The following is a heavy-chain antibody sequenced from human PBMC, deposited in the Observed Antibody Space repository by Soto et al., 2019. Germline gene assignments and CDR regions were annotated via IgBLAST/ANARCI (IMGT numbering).Heavy chain of an antibody. CDR1: GYTLTELS. CDR2: FDPEDGET. V-gene: IGHV1-24*01. Sequence: ASVKVSCKVSGYTLTELSMHWVRQAPGKGLEWMGGFDPEDGETIYAQKFQGRVTMTEDTSTDTAYMELSSLRSEDTAVYYCATTPYSTVDNYFDYWGQGTLVTVSS. CDR3: ATTPYSTVDNYFDY. D-gene: IGHD4-4*01. J-gene: IGHJ4*02.